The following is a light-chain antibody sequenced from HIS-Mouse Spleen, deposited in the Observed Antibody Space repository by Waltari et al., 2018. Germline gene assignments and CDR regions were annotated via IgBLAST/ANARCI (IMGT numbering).Light chain of an antibody. CDR2: DVS. Sequence: QSSLTHPLSVSGSPGQSVTISCTGTSSDVGGYNYVSWYQQHPGKAPKLMMYDVSKRPSGVPDRFSGSKSGNTASLTISGLQAEDEADYYCCSYAGSYTWVFGGGTKLTVL. CDR3: CSYAGSYTWV. V-gene: IGLV2-11*01. CDR1: SSDVGGYNY. J-gene: IGLJ3*02.